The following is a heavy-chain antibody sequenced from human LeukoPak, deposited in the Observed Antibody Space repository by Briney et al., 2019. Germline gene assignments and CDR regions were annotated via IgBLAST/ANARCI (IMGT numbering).Heavy chain of an antibody. V-gene: IGHV1-69*04. CDR1: GGTFSSYA. J-gene: IGHJ6*02. CDR2: IIPILGIA. Sequence: SVKVSCKASGGTFSSYAISWVRQAPGQGLEWMGRIIPILGIANYAQKFQGRVTITADKSTSTAYMELSSLRSEDTAVYYCARDGVDTAMVFYYYYGMDAWGQGTTVTVSS. D-gene: IGHD5-18*01. CDR3: ARDGVDTAMVFYYYYGMDA.